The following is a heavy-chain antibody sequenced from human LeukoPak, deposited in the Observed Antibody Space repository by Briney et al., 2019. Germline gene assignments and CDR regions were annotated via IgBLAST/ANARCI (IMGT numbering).Heavy chain of an antibody. CDR2: IYYSGST. CDR3: ARPQSVTGLGTGWFDP. Sequence: SETLSLTCTVSGGSISNYYWSWIRQPPGKGLEWIGYIYYSGSTNYNPSLKSRVTISVDTSKNQFSLRLSSVTAADTAVYYCARPQSVTGLGTGWFDPWGQGTLVTVSS. CDR1: GGSISNYY. V-gene: IGHV4-59*08. J-gene: IGHJ5*02. D-gene: IGHD6-19*01.